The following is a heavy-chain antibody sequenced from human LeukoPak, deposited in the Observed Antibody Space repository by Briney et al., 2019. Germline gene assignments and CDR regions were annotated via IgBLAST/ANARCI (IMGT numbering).Heavy chain of an antibody. D-gene: IGHD3-10*01. CDR1: GGSISSSNW. CDR3: ARGRPRGLGTFDY. V-gene: IGHV4-4*02. Sequence: SETLSLTCAVSGGSISSSNWWSWVRQPPGKGLEWIGEIYHSGSTNYNPSLKSRVTISVDKSKNQFSLKLSSVTAADTAVYYCARGRPRGLGTFDYWGQGTLVTVSS. J-gene: IGHJ4*02. CDR2: IYHSGST.